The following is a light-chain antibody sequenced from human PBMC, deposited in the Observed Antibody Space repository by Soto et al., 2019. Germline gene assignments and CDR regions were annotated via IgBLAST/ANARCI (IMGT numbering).Light chain of an antibody. CDR1: SSDVGTYNY. CDR2: DVS. V-gene: IGLV2-14*01. Sequence: QSALTQPASVSGSPGQSFTISCTGTSSDVGTYNYVSWYQQHPGKAPKLIIYDVSNRPSGVSNRFSGSKSGDTASLTISGLQAEDEADYYCSSYTSSSTLYVFATGTKVTVL. CDR3: SSYTSSSTLYV. J-gene: IGLJ1*01.